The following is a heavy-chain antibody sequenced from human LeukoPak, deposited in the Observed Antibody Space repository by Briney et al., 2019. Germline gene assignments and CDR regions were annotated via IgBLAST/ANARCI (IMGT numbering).Heavy chain of an antibody. J-gene: IGHJ4*02. CDR1: NYTFTSYG. D-gene: IGHD5-18*01. CDR3: ASRPRVDTAMAYFDY. CDR2: INAYNGDT. Sequence: GASVKVSCKASNYTFTSYGISWVRQAPGEGLEWMAWINAYNGDTNYAQKFQGRVTITADKSTSTAYMELSSLRSEDTAVYYCASRPRVDTAMAYFDYWGQGTLVTVSS. V-gene: IGHV1-18*01.